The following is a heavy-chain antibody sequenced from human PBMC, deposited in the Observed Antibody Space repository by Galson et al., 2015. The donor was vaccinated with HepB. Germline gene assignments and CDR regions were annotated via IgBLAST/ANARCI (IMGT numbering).Heavy chain of an antibody. Sequence: SLRLSCAASGFTFSSYAMNWVRQAPGRGLEWVSGDSGSGDYKYYADSVKGRFTISRDNSKNTLYLQMSSLRVEDTAVYYCAKNYASSHFDYWGQGTLVTVSS. CDR1: GFTFSSYA. D-gene: IGHD3-22*01. V-gene: IGHV3-23*01. CDR3: AKNYASSHFDY. CDR2: DSGSGDYK. J-gene: IGHJ4*02.